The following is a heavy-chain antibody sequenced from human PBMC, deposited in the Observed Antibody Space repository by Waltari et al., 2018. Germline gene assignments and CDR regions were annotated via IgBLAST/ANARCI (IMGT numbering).Heavy chain of an antibody. CDR2: IYYNGAT. D-gene: IGHD2-21*01. J-gene: IGHJ4*02. CDR1: GCSISSYF. CDR3: ARETYGGNSRPFDY. V-gene: IGHV4-59*01. Sequence: QVQLHESGPGLVKPSETLSLTCSVSGCSISSYFWHWIRQPPGKGLEWIGYIYYNGATNYNPSLKSRLTISVDTAENQFSLRLGSVTTADTAVYYCARETYGGNSRPFDYWGQGTLATVSS.